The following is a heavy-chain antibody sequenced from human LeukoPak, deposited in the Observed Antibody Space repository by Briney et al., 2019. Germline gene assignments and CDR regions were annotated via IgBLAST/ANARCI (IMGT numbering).Heavy chain of an antibody. CDR3: AKGYIVVVPAAT. CDR2: IWYDGSNK. CDR1: GFTFSSYG. D-gene: IGHD2-2*01. J-gene: IGHJ5*02. Sequence: GGSLRLSCAASGFTFSSYGMHWVRQAPGKGLEWVAVIWYDGSNKYYADSVKGRFTISRDNSKNTLYLQMNSLRAEDTAVYYCAKGYIVVVPAATWGQGTLVTVSS. V-gene: IGHV3-33*06.